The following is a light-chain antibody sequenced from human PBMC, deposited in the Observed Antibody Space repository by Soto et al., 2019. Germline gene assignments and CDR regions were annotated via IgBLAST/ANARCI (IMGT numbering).Light chain of an antibody. Sequence: DIQMTQSHSTMSASVGDRVTITCRASQSINTWLAWYQQKPGKAPNLLIYDGSSLESGVPSRFSGSGSGTEFSLTISSLQPDDFATYYCQQYKSYSYTFGQGTKLEI. J-gene: IGKJ2*01. CDR1: QSINTW. CDR2: DGS. CDR3: QQYKSYSYT. V-gene: IGKV1-5*01.